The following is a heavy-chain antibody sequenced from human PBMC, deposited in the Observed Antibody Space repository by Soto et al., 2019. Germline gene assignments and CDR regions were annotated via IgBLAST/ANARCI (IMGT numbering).Heavy chain of an antibody. D-gene: IGHD4-17*01. CDR1: GGTFSSYA. V-gene: IGHV1-69*12. CDR2: IIPIFGTA. CDR3: ARGRHWEATVRYGMDV. Sequence: QVQLVQSGAEVKKPGSSVKVSCKASGGTFSSYAISWVRQAPGQGLEWMGGIIPIFGTANYAQKFQGRVTITADESTSKAYMELSSLRSEDTAVYYCARGRHWEATVRYGMDVWGQGTTVTVSS. J-gene: IGHJ6*02.